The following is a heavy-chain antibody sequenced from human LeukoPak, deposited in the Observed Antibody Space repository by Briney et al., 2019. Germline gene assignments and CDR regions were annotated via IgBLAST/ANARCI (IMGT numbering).Heavy chain of an antibody. CDR2: ISSSSSYI. V-gene: IGHV3-21*01. CDR1: GSTFSSYS. Sequence: PGGSLRLSCAASGSTFSSYSMNWVRQAPGKGLEWVSSISSSSSYIYYADSVKGRFTISRDNAKNSLYLQMNSLRAEDTAVYYCARGSHSSSWSDFDNWGQGTLVTVSS. D-gene: IGHD6-13*01. J-gene: IGHJ4*02. CDR3: ARGSHSSSWSDFDN.